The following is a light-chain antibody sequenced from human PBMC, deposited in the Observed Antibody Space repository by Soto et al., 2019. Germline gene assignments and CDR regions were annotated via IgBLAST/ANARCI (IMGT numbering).Light chain of an antibody. CDR3: QQYSGYPLT. Sequence: DIQMTQSPSTLSASVGDRVTIACRASQAISTSLAWYQRKPGKAPKLLIYDASNLESGVPARFSGSGSGTEFTLTINSLQPDDFASYYCQQYSGYPLTFGGGTKVDIK. V-gene: IGKV1-5*01. CDR1: QAISTS. J-gene: IGKJ4*01. CDR2: DAS.